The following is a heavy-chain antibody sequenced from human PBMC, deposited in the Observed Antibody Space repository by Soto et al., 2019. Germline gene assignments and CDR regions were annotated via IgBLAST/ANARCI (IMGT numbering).Heavy chain of an antibody. CDR2: TRNKANSYTT. D-gene: IGHD3-10*01. V-gene: IGHV3-72*01. J-gene: IGHJ6*03. Sequence: GGSLRLSCAASGFTFSDHYMDWVRQAPGKGLEWVGRTRNKANSYTTEYAASVKGRFTISRDDSKNSLYLQMNSLKTEDTAVYYCARGSGPYGSGSYSLLDYYMDVWGKGTTVTVSS. CDR1: GFTFSDHY. CDR3: ARGSGPYGSGSYSLLDYYMDV.